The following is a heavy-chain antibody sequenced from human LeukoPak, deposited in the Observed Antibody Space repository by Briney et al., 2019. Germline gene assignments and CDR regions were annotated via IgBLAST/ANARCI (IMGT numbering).Heavy chain of an antibody. CDR3: ARDFLATYYYDSSGFFDY. V-gene: IGHV3-33*01. CDR2: IWYDGSNE. Sequence: GRSLRLSCASSGFAFSSYGMHWVRQAPGKGLEWVAVIWYDGSNEYYADSVKGRFTISRDNSKNTLYLQMNSLRAEDTAVYYCARDFLATYYYDSSGFFDYWGQGTLVTVSS. J-gene: IGHJ4*02. CDR1: GFAFSSYG. D-gene: IGHD3-22*01.